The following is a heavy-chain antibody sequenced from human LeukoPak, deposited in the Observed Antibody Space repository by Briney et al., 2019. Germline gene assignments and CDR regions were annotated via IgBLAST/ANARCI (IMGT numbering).Heavy chain of an antibody. CDR1: GFTFSSYG. CDR3: AREGGDSRHYFDY. Sequence: GGSLRLSCAASGFTFSSYGMHWVRQAPGKGLEWVAVISYDGSNKYYADSVKGRFTISRDNSKNTLYLQMNSLRAEDTAVYYCAREGGDSRHYFDYWGQGTLVTVSS. D-gene: IGHD2-21*02. CDR2: ISYDGSNK. V-gene: IGHV3-30*03. J-gene: IGHJ4*02.